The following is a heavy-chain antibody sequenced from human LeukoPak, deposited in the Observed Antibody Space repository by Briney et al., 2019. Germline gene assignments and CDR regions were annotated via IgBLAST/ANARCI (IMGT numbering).Heavy chain of an antibody. CDR1: GYTFTSNY. CDR3: ARDNSVRDEAWWFNP. CDR2: ISPSGGST. V-gene: IGHV1-46*01. D-gene: IGHD5-24*01. Sequence: ASVKVSCKAFGYTFTSNYMHWVRQAPGQGPEWMGVISPSGGSTTYAQKFQGRVTLTRDMSTSTDYLELSSLRSEDTAVYYCARDNSVRDEAWWFNPLGQGTLGNGSS. J-gene: IGHJ5*01.